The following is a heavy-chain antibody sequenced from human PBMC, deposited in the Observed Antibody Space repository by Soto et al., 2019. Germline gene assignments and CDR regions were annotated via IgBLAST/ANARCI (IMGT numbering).Heavy chain of an antibody. Sequence: GGSLRLSCAASGFTFSSYAMHWVRQAPGKGLEWVAVISYDGSNKYYADSVKGRFTISRDDSKNALYLQMNSLKTEDTAVYYCTTGDTIFLYGMDVWGQGTTVTVSS. V-gene: IGHV3-30-3*01. CDR1: GFTFSSYA. J-gene: IGHJ6*02. CDR3: TTGDTIFLYGMDV. CDR2: ISYDGSNK. D-gene: IGHD3-9*01.